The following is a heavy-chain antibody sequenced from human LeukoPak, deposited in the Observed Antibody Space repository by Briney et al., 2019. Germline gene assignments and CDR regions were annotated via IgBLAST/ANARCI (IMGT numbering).Heavy chain of an antibody. CDR3: AKDRYFDWLNNWFDP. J-gene: IGHJ5*02. CDR1: GFTFSSYA. CDR2: ISGSGGST. V-gene: IGHV3-23*01. D-gene: IGHD3-9*01. Sequence: GGPLRLSCAASGFTFSSYAMSWVRQAPGKGLEWVSAISGSGGSTYYADSVKGRFTISRDNSKNTLYLQMNSLRAEDTAVYYCAKDRYFDWLNNWFDPRGQGTLVTVSS.